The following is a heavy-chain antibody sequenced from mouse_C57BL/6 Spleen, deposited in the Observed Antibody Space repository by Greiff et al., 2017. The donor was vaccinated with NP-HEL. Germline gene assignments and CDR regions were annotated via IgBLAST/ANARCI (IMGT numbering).Heavy chain of an antibody. J-gene: IGHJ4*01. CDR2: IDPNSGGT. V-gene: IGHV1-72*01. CDR1: GYTFTSYW. D-gene: IGHD1-2*01. Sequence: VKLQQPGAELVKPGASVKLSCKASGYTFTSYWMHWVKQRPGRGLEWIGRIDPNSGGTKYNEKFKSQATLTVDKPSSTAYMQLSSLTSEDSAVYYCARNYYGGVPYYAMDYWGQGTSVTVSS. CDR3: ARNYYGGVPYYAMDY.